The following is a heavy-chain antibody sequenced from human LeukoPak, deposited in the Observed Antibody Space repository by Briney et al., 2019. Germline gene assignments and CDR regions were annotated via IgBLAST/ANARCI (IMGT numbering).Heavy chain of an antibody. J-gene: IGHJ4*02. D-gene: IGHD6-13*01. CDR1: GYTFTGYY. CDR2: INPNSGGT. Sequence: ASVKVSCKASGYTFTGYYMHWVRQAPGQGLEWMGWINPNSGGTNYAQKFQGRVTMTRDTSISTAYVELSRLRSDDTAMYFCASIAAAGTTIYYFDYSGQGTLGTVSS. CDR3: ASIAAAGTTIYYFDY. V-gene: IGHV1-2*02.